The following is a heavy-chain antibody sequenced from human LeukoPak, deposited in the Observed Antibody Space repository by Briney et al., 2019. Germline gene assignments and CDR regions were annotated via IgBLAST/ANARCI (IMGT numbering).Heavy chain of an antibody. CDR3: ARGDLITMVRGVKLRYFDY. V-gene: IGHV3-7*01. Sequence: GGSLRLSCAASGFTFSSYWMSWVRQAPGKGLEWVANIKQDGREKYYVDSVKGRFTISRDNAKNSLYLQMNSLRAEDTAVYYCARGDLITMVRGVKLRYFDYWGQGTLVTVSS. D-gene: IGHD3-10*01. CDR1: GFTFSSYW. CDR2: IKQDGREK. J-gene: IGHJ4*02.